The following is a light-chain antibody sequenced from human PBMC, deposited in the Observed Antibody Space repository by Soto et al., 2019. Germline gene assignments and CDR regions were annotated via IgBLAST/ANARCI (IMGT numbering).Light chain of an antibody. CDR2: EVS. CDR1: SSNIASKT. V-gene: IGLV1-44*01. J-gene: IGLJ2*01. Sequence: QSVLTQAPSASATPGQRVTISCSGSSSNIASKTVNWYQQLPGTAPKLMIFEVSNRPSGVSNRFSGSKSGNTASLTISGLQADDEAAYFCTSYRIGSTPVVFGGGTKLTVL. CDR3: TSYRIGSTPVV.